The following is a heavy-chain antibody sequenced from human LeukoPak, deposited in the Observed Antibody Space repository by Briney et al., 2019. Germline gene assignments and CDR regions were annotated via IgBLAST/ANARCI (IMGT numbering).Heavy chain of an antibody. CDR1: GFTFSSYV. CDR2: ISGSGGST. CDR3: AKDGYGSGSAYYFDY. Sequence: GGSLILSCAASGFTFSSYVMTWVRQAPGKGLEWVSAISGSGGSTYYADSVKGRFTISRDNSKNTLYLQMNSLRAEDTAVYYCAKDGYGSGSAYYFDYWGQGTLVTVSS. J-gene: IGHJ4*02. D-gene: IGHD3-10*01. V-gene: IGHV3-23*01.